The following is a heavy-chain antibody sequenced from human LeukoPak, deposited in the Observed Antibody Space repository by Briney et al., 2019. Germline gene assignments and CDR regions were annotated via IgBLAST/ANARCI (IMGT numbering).Heavy chain of an antibody. J-gene: IGHJ3*02. Sequence: SETLSLTCSVSVGSISSYYWTWIRQPPGKGLEWIGYIFNTGSTNYNPSLKSRVNISIDTSKSQISLKLRSVTAADTAMYYCARYFRGLYTFDMWGQGTMVTVSS. V-gene: IGHV4-59*01. CDR2: IFNTGST. D-gene: IGHD2-15*01. CDR3: ARYFRGLYTFDM. CDR1: VGSISSYY.